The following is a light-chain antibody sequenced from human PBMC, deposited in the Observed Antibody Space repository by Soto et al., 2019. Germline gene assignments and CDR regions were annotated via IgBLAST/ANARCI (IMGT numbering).Light chain of an antibody. J-gene: IGLJ3*02. CDR2: DVN. V-gene: IGLV2-14*03. Sequence: QSVLTQPASVSGSPGQSITISCTGTSSDVGSTFNYVSWYQHHPDKAPKLIMSDVNHRPSGVSDRFSGSKSGNTASLTISGLQAEDEAHYFCCAYSTGSTPVLFGGGTKLTVL. CDR3: CAYSTGSTPVL. CDR1: SSDVGSTFNY.